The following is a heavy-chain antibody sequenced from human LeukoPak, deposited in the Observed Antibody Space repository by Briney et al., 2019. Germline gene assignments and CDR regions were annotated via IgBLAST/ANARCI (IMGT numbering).Heavy chain of an antibody. CDR2: ITTSDGNT. V-gene: IGHV3-23*01. Sequence: GGSPRLSCAASGFTFSSYTMSWVRQASGKGLEWVSTITTSDGNTYYADSVKGRFTVSRDNSKNTLFLQMNSLRAEDTAVYYCAKDGGLWVSAHWGDSWGRGTLVTVSS. CDR1: GFTFSSYT. D-gene: IGHD7-27*01. CDR3: AKDGGLWVSAHWGDS. J-gene: IGHJ4*02.